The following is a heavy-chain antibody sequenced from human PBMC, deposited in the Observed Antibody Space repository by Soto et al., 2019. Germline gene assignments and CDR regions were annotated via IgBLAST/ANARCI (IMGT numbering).Heavy chain of an antibody. CDR2: NSVSGGST. CDR3: AKSLSSTWAFDY. CDR1: GFTFSNYA. D-gene: IGHD6-13*01. V-gene: IGHV3-23*01. Sequence: EVPLLESGGGLVQPGGSLRLSCAASGFTFSNYAMNWVRQAPGKGLEWVSANSVSGGSTYYADSVKGRFTIFRDTSKNTLYLQMNSLRAEDTAVYYCAKSLSSTWAFDYWGQGSLVTVSS. J-gene: IGHJ4*02.